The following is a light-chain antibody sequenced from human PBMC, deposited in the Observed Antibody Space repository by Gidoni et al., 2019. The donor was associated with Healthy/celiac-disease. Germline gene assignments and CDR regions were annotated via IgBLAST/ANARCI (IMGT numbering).Light chain of an antibody. Sequence: DSHMTQSPSSLSASVGDRVTITCRASQCIISYLNWYQQKQGKAPKLLIYAASSLQRGVPSRFSGSGSGTDFTLTISSLQPEDFATYYRQKSYSTLLLTFGGGTKVEIK. CDR3: QKSYSTLLLT. V-gene: IGKV1-39*01. CDR2: AAS. CDR1: QCIISY. J-gene: IGKJ4*02.